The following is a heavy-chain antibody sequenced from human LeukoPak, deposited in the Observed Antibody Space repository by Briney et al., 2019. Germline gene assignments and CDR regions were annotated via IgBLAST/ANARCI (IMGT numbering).Heavy chain of an antibody. D-gene: IGHD2-2*01. J-gene: IGHJ4*02. CDR1: GDSINSYY. Sequence: PSETLSLTCSVSGDSINSYYWTWIRQPAGKGLEWIGHIYSSGSANYNPSLKSRVTMSVDTSKNQFSLKLSSVTAADTAVYFGGRGGRCSTTRCYGFFDYWGRGTLVTVSS. CDR3: GRGGRCSTTRCYGFFDY. CDR2: IYSSGSA. V-gene: IGHV4-4*07.